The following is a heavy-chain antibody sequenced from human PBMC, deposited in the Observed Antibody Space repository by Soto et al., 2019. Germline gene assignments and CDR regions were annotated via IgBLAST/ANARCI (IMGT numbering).Heavy chain of an antibody. CDR3: ARGLLDPYYYDSSGYLAWFDP. D-gene: IGHD3-22*01. V-gene: IGHV4-34*01. Sequence: SETLSLTCAVYGGSISGYYWSWIRQPPGKGLEWIGEINHSGSTNYNPSLKSRVTISVDASKNQFSLKLSSVTAADTAVYYCARGLLDPYYYDSSGYLAWFDPWGQGTLVTVSS. J-gene: IGHJ5*02. CDR2: INHSGST. CDR1: GGSISGYY.